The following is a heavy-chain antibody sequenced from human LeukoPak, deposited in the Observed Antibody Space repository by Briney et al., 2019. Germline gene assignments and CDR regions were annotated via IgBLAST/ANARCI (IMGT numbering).Heavy chain of an antibody. V-gene: IGHV3-66*01. Sequence: GGSLRLSCAASGFTVSTTYMSWVRQAPGKGLEWVSVIYAGGDIYYADSVRGRFGVSRDNSKNPLYLQMNSLRIQDSAVYYCARSFGIAVTGSPYYFDSWGQGTLVSVSS. CDR3: ARSFGIAVTGSPYYFDS. CDR2: IYAGGDI. CDR1: GFTVSTTY. D-gene: IGHD1-20*01. J-gene: IGHJ4*02.